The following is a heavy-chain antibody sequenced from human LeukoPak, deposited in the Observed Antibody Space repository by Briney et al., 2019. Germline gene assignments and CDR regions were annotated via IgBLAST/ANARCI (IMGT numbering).Heavy chain of an antibody. V-gene: IGHV3-64*02. Sequence: GGSLRLSCAASGFTFSDYTIHWVRQAPGKRLQSVSAINSNGAYTHYADSVKGRFTISRDNSRNAVFLQMGGLRIEDMAVYYCARVKMGATVSDYYYYYMDVWGKGTTVTVSS. CDR3: ARVKMGATVSDYYYYYMDV. CDR1: GFTFSDYT. CDR2: INSNGAYT. J-gene: IGHJ6*03. D-gene: IGHD1-26*01.